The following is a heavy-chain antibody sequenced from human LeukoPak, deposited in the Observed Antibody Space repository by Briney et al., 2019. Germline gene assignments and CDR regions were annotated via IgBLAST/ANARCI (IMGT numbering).Heavy chain of an antibody. V-gene: IGHV4-38-2*02. CDR1: GYSISNDYY. CDR3: AGISTGSYFRH. CDR2: ISHSGST. Sequence: SETLSLTCSVSGYSISNDYYWGWIRQSPEKGLEWLGSISHSGSTYYNPSLRSRVTISRDMPKNQFSLDLNSVTAADTAVYYCAGISTGSYFRHWGQGTLVTVSS. D-gene: IGHD4-17*01. J-gene: IGHJ1*01.